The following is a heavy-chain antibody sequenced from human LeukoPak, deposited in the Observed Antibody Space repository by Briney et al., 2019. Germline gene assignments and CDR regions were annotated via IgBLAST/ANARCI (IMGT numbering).Heavy chain of an antibody. CDR1: GFTFSSYE. J-gene: IGHJ5*02. CDR3: ARVAGWHWFDP. CDR2: IRPSGDNT. Sequence: GGSLRLSCAASGFTFSSYEMNWVRKAQGGGLEWVSSIRPSGDNTYYGDSVKGRFTVSRDNSKNTVYLEMNNMRVDDTAVYYCARVAGWHWFDPWGQGTLVTVSS. D-gene: IGHD6-19*01. V-gene: IGHV3-23*01.